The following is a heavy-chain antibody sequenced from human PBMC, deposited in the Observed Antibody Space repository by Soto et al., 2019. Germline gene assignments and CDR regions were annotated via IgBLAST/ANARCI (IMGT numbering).Heavy chain of an antibody. CDR2: ISSSSIYI. D-gene: IGHD3-10*01. CDR1: GFTFSSYG. V-gene: IGHV3-21*01. J-gene: IGHJ6*02. Sequence: GGSLRLSGAASGFTFSSYGINWVRQAPWKGLEWISSISSSSIYIYYADSVKGRFTISRDNAKNSLYLQMNSLRAEDTAVYYCAIDRKERDGGRGYYYYYYGMDVWGQGTTVAVSS. CDR3: AIDRKERDGGRGYYYYYYGMDV.